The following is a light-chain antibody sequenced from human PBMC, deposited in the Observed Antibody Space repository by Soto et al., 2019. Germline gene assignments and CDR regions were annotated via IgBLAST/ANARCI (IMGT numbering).Light chain of an antibody. CDR2: DVS. CDR1: SSDVADYKY. CDR3: SAYTTSSTLSV. J-gene: IGLJ1*01. V-gene: IGLV2-14*03. Sequence: QSALTQPASVSGSPGQSITISCTGTSSDVADYKYVSWYQQHPGTAPKLIIYDVSNRPSGVSNRFSGSKSGSTASLTISGLQAEDEADYYCSAYTTSSTLSVFGPGTKHTVL.